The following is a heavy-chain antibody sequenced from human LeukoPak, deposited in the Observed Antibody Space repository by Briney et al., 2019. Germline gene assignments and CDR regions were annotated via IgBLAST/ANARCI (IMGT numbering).Heavy chain of an antibody. CDR1: GFTFRSYW. Sequence: PGGSLRLSCSASGFTFRSYWMTWVRQAPGKGLEWVSPISGSGSSTYYADSVKGRFTISRDNSKNTLYLQMNSLRAEDTAVYYCAKGVAVASPYYFDYWGQGTLVTVSS. CDR2: ISGSGSST. D-gene: IGHD6-19*01. J-gene: IGHJ4*02. CDR3: AKGVAVASPYYFDY. V-gene: IGHV3-23*01.